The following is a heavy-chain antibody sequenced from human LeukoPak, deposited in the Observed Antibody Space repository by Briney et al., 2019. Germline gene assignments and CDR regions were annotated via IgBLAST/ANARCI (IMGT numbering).Heavy chain of an antibody. D-gene: IGHD1-26*01. CDR1: GFTFSSYA. V-gene: IGHV3-23*01. J-gene: IGHJ4*02. Sequence: TGGSLRLSCAASGFTFSSYAMSWVRQAPGKGLEWVSAISGSGGSTYYADSVKGRFTISRDNSKNTLYLQMNSLRAEDTAVYYCAKDGPAPGEWELLGYFDYWGQGTLVTVSS. CDR3: AKDGPAPGEWELLGYFDY. CDR2: ISGSGGST.